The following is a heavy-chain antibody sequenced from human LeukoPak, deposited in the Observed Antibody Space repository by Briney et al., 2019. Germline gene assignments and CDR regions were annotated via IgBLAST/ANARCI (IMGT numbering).Heavy chain of an antibody. V-gene: IGHV4-34*01. Sequence: SETLSLTCAVYGGSFSGYYWSWIRQPPGKGLEWIGEINHSGSTNYNPSLKSGVTISVDTSKNQFSLKLSSVTAADTAVYYCARVIAARLRYFDYWGQGTLVTVSS. CDR1: GGSFSGYY. J-gene: IGHJ4*02. CDR3: ARVIAARLRYFDY. CDR2: INHSGST. D-gene: IGHD6-6*01.